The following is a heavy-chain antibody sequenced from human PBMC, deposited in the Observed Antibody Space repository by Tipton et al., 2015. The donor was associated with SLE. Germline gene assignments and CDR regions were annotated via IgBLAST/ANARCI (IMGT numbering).Heavy chain of an antibody. V-gene: IGHV3-23*01. Sequence: SLRLSCAASGFTFSSYAMSWVRQAPGQGLEWVSAISGGGGSTYYADSVKGRFTNSRDNSKNTLYLQMNSLRAEDTAVYYCAKDQYYYDSSAAFDIWGQVTIVTVSS. CDR2: ISGGGGST. CDR1: GFTFSSYA. D-gene: IGHD3-22*01. CDR3: AKDQYYYDSSAAFDI. J-gene: IGHJ3*02.